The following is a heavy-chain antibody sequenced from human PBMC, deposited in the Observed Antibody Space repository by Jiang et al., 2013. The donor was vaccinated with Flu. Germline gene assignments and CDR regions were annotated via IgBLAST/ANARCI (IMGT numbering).Heavy chain of an antibody. J-gene: IGHJ2*01. CDR1: GYTFTSYG. V-gene: IGHV1-18*01. CDR3: ARGGVTTDWYFDF. D-gene: IGHD3-3*01. CDR2: IRADNTNT. Sequence: GAEVKKPGASVKVSCKASGYTFTSYGINWVRQAPGQGLEWMGWIRADNTNTNYAQKFQGRVTVTTDTSTSTAYMELRSLRSDDTAVYYCARGGVTTDWYFDFWGRGTLVTVSS.